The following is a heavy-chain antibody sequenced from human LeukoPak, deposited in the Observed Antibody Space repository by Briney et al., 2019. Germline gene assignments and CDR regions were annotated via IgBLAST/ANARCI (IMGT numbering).Heavy chain of an antibody. Sequence: TGGSLRLSCAASGFTFSSYSMNWVRQAPGKGLEWVSSISSSSSYIHYADSVKGRFTISRDNAKNSLYLQMNSLRAEDTAVYYCARGGSGWGLIDYYYYMDVWGKGTTVTVSS. V-gene: IGHV3-21*01. CDR2: ISSSSSYI. D-gene: IGHD6-19*01. CDR1: GFTFSSYS. J-gene: IGHJ6*03. CDR3: ARGGSGWGLIDYYYYMDV.